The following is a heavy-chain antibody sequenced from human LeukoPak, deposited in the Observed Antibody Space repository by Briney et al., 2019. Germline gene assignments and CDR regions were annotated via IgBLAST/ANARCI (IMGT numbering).Heavy chain of an antibody. CDR1: GYTFTGYF. V-gene: IGHV1-2*02. J-gene: IGHJ5*02. Sequence: GASVKVSCKASGYTFTGYFMHWVRQAPGQGLEWMGWINPNSGGTSYLQNFQGRVTMTRDTSISTAYVDLSRLRSDDTAVYYCARRPGQLSWFDPWGQGTLVTVSS. D-gene: IGHD6-13*01. CDR3: ARRPGQLSWFDP. CDR2: INPNSGGT.